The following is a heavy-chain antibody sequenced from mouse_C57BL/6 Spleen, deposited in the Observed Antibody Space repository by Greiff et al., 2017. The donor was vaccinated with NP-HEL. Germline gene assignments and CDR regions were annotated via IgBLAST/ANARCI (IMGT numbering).Heavy chain of an antibody. CDR2: IRNKANNHAT. Sequence: EVMLVESGGGLVQPGGSMKLSCAASGFTFSDAWMDWVRQSPEKGLEWVAEIRNKANNHATYYAESVKGRFTISRDDSKSSVYLQMNSLRAEDTGIYYCTRRYDYDAWFAYWGQGTLVTVSA. J-gene: IGHJ3*01. CDR3: TRRYDYDAWFAY. V-gene: IGHV6-6*01. CDR1: GFTFSDAW. D-gene: IGHD2-4*01.